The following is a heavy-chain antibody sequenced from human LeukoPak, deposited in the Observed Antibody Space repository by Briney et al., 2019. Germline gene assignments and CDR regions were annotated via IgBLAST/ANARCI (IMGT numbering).Heavy chain of an antibody. CDR1: GFTFSSYG. V-gene: IGHV3-30*18. CDR3: AKETRDSSGWFYDY. CDR2: ISYDGSNK. Sequence: SLTLSSAASGFTFSSYGMHWVRQAPGKGLEWVAVISYDGSNKYYADSVKGRFTISRDNSKNTLYLQMNSLRAEDTAVYYCAKETRDSSGWFYDYWGQETLVPVSS. J-gene: IGHJ4*02. D-gene: IGHD6-19*01.